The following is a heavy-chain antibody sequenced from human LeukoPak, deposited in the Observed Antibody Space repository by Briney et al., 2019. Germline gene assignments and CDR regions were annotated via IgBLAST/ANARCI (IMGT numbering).Heavy chain of an antibody. CDR2: TNGRGGGT. V-gene: IGHV3-23*01. CDR3: AKVRSETNWSYYYYAMDV. D-gene: IGHD1-1*01. CDR1: GFTFSSYA. J-gene: IGHJ6*02. Sequence: GGSLRLSCAASGFTFSSYAMSWVRQAPGKGLEWVSSTNGRGGGTYYADSVKGRFTISRDNSKNTLYLQMNSLRAEDTAVYFCAKVRSETNWSYYYYAMDVWGQGTTVTVSS.